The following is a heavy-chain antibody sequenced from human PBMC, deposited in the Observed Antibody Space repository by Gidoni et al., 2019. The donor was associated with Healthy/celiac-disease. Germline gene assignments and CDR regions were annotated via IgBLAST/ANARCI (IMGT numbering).Heavy chain of an antibody. CDR3: GRGGYGGWNDY. J-gene: IGHJ4*02. CDR2: ISSSSSYT. CDR1: GFNFSDYY. Sequence: QVQLVESGGGLVKPGGSLRLSWAASGFNFSDYYMSWIRQAPGKGLGWVSYISSSSSYTNYADSVKGRFTISRDNAKNSLYLQMDSLGAEDTAVYYCGRGGYGGWNDYWGQGTLVTVSS. V-gene: IGHV3-11*05. D-gene: IGHD6-19*01.